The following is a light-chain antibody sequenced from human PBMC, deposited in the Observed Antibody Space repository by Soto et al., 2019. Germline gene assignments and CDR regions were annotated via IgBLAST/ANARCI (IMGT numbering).Light chain of an antibody. Sequence: EIVLTQSPGTLSLSPGESATLSCRASQSVGINLAWYQQKPGQAPRLLIYNSAPRAAGVPTRFSGSGSGTEFTLTISSLESEDFAIYYCQQYNNWPWTFGQGTKVDIK. CDR1: QSVGIN. CDR2: NSA. CDR3: QQYNNWPWT. J-gene: IGKJ1*01. V-gene: IGKV3-15*01.